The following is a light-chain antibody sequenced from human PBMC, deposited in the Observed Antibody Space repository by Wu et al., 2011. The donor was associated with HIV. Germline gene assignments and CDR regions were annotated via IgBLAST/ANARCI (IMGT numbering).Light chain of an antibody. V-gene: IGKV3-11*01. CDR3: QQRRNWPRS. CDR1: QSINNY. Sequence: EIVLTQSSDTLSLSPGERATLSCRASQSINNYLVWYQQKPGQAPRLLIYDASNRATGIPARFSGSGSGTDFTLTISSLEPEDFAVYYCQQRRNWPRSFGQGDQVGDQ. J-gene: IGKJ2*03. CDR2: DAS.